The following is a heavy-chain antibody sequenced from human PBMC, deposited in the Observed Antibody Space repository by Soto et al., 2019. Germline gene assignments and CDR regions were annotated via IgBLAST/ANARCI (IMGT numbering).Heavy chain of an antibody. Sequence: TSETLSLTCTVSGGSVSSGNFYWSWIRQPPGKGLEWIGDIYYNGNTKYNPSLKSRVTISMDKSKNQFSLKVSSVTAADTAVYYCARELLVTRYFDYWGQGTLVTVSS. V-gene: IGHV4-61*01. J-gene: IGHJ4*03. D-gene: IGHD6-13*01. CDR3: ARELLVTRYFDY. CDR2: IYYNGNT. CDR1: GGSVSSGNFY.